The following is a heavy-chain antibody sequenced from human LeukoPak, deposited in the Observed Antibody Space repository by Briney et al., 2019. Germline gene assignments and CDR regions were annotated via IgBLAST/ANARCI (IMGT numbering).Heavy chain of an antibody. J-gene: IGHJ4*02. CDR1: GGTFSNYA. CDR3: AREGEPKEFDY. CDR2: IIPIFGTT. Sequence: GASVKVSCKASGGTFSNYAISWVRQAPGQGLEWMGGIIPIFGTTHYAQKFQGRVTITADESTSTAYMELRSLRSDDTAVYYCAREGEPKEFDYWGQGTLVTVSS. D-gene: IGHD1-14*01. V-gene: IGHV1-69*13.